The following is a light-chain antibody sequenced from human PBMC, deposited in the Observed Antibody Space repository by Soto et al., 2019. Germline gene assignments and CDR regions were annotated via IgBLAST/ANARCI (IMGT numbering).Light chain of an antibody. J-gene: IGKJ4*01. CDR1: QSVSSY. V-gene: IGKV3-11*01. CDR2: DAS. Sequence: EIVLTQSPATLSLSPGERATLSCRASQSVSSYLAWYQQKPGQAPRLLIYDASNRATGTPARFSGSGSGTDFTLTISSLEPEDLAVYYCKQRSNWPALTFGGGTKVEIK. CDR3: KQRSNWPALT.